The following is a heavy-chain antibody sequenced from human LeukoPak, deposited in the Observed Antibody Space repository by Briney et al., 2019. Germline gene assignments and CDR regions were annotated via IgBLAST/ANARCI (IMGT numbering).Heavy chain of an antibody. CDR2: IYSGGST. D-gene: IGHD3-22*01. CDR1: GFTVSSNY. CDR3: ARGGAHMIGGYFDY. V-gene: IGHV3-53*01. J-gene: IGHJ4*02. Sequence: GGFLRLSCAASGFTVSSNYMSWVRQAPGKGLEWVSVIYSGGSTNYADSVKGRFTISRDNSKNTLYLQMNSLRAEDTAVYYCARGGAHMIGGYFDYWGQGTLVTVSS.